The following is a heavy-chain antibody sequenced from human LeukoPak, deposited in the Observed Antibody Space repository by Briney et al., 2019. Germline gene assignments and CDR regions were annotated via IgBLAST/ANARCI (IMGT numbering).Heavy chain of an antibody. J-gene: IGHJ5*02. CDR3: ARFICGGGSCNSDNWFDP. D-gene: IGHD2-15*01. CDR2: VYYSGNT. Sequence: SETLSLTCTVSGGSISTYYWSWSRQPPGKGLEWIGYVYYSGNTNYNPSLKSRVTVSVDTSKNQFSLKLSSVTAADTAVYYCARFICGGGSCNSDNWFDPWGQGTLVTVSS. V-gene: IGHV4-59*01. CDR1: GGSISTYY.